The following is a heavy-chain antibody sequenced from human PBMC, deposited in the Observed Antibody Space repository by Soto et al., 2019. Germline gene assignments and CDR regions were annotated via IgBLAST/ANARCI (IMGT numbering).Heavy chain of an antibody. CDR1: GFTFSSYA. Sequence: PGGSLRLSCAASGFTFSSYAMSWVRQAPGKGLEWVSAISGSGGSTYYADSVKGRFTISRDNSKNTLYLQMNSLRAEDTAVYYCAKAGDGYNYGRYYGMDVWGQGTTVTVSS. D-gene: IGHD5-12*01. J-gene: IGHJ6*02. V-gene: IGHV3-23*01. CDR3: AKAGDGYNYGRYYGMDV. CDR2: ISGSGGST.